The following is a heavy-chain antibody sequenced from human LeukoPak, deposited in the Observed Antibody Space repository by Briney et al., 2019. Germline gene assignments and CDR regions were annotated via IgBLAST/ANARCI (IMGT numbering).Heavy chain of an antibody. J-gene: IGHJ6*03. CDR3: TTLGVYCSSTSCYYYYMDV. CDR1: GFTFSNAW. V-gene: IGHV3-15*01. Sequence: PGGSLRLSCAASGFTFSNAWMSWVRQAPGKGLEWVGRIKSKTDGGTTDYAAPVKGRFTISRDDSKNTLYLQMNSLKTEDTAVYYCTTLGVYCSSTSCYYYYMDVWGKGTTVTVSS. D-gene: IGHD2-2*01. CDR2: IKSKTDGGTT.